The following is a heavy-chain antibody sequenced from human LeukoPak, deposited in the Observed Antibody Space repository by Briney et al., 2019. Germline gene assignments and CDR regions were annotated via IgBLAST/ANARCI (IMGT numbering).Heavy chain of an antibody. D-gene: IGHD1-20*01. Sequence: LAGKSLRLSCAASGFTFRNCGMHWVRQAPGKGLEWVAIIWYDGSKKYHADSVQGRFTVSRDNSQNTLYLQMDSLRVDDTGVYYCARYNSGTMDYWGQGTLVTVSS. CDR2: IWYDGSKK. CDR3: ARYNSGTMDY. V-gene: IGHV3-33*01. J-gene: IGHJ4*02. CDR1: GFTFRNCG.